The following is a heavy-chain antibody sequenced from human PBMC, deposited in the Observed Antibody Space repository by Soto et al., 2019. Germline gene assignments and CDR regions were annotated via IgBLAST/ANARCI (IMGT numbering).Heavy chain of an antibody. V-gene: IGHV3-48*02. J-gene: IGHJ4*02. D-gene: IGHD2-21*01. Sequence: GGSLRLSCAASGFTFSSYAMNWVRQAPGKGLEWLPYITTSSSTMYYADSVRGRFTISRDNAKNSLYLQINSLRDEDTALYYCARDRSGGAFDYWGQGTLVTVSS. CDR2: ITTSSSTM. CDR1: GFTFSSYA. CDR3: ARDRSGGAFDY.